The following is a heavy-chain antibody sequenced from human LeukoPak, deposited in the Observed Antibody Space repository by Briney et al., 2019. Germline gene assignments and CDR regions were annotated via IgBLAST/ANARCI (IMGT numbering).Heavy chain of an antibody. V-gene: IGHV1-69*13. Sequence: ASVKVSCKASGGTFSSYAISWVRQAPGQGLEWMGGIIPIFGTANYAQKFQGRVTITADESTSTAYMELSSLRSEDTAVYYCAREGGAGPSGYYFDYWGQGTLVTVSS. J-gene: IGHJ4*02. CDR1: GGTFSSYA. D-gene: IGHD6-19*01. CDR3: AREGGAGPSGYYFDY. CDR2: IIPIFGTA.